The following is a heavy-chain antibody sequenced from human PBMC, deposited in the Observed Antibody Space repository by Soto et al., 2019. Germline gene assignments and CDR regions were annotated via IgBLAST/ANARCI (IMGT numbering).Heavy chain of an antibody. CDR2: IYPGDSDT. J-gene: IGHJ3*02. Sequence: GESLKISCKGFGYSFTTYWIAWVRQMPGKGLESMGIIYPGDSDTRYSPSFEGQVTISADKSINTAYLQWSSLKASDTSIYYCARRGSDGKAGSFEIWGQGTVVTVSS. CDR1: GYSFTTYW. D-gene: IGHD2-15*01. V-gene: IGHV5-51*01. CDR3: ARRGSDGKAGSFEI.